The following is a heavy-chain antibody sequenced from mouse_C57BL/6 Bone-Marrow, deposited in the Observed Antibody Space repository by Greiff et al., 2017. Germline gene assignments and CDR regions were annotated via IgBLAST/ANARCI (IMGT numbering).Heavy chain of an antibody. D-gene: IGHD2-4*01. J-gene: IGHJ4*01. Sequence: VMLVESGPGLVQPSQSLSITCTVSGFSLTSYGVHWVRQSPGKGLEWLGVIWSGGSTDYNAAFISRLSISKDNSKSQVFFKMNSLQAVDTAIYYCARKNYDFGDAMDYWGQGTSVTVSS. CDR1: GFSLTSYG. V-gene: IGHV2-2*01. CDR3: ARKNYDFGDAMDY. CDR2: IWSGGST.